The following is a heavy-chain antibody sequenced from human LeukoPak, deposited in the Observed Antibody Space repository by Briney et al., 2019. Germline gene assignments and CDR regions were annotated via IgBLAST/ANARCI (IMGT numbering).Heavy chain of an antibody. CDR1: GFSFSSYE. Sequence: PGGSLRLSCAASGFSFSSYEMNWVRQAPGKGLEWVSYISSSGSAIDYVDSVKGRFSISGDNAKNSVYLQMNSLRAEDTAFYYCAAYYYDYSPKAVWGQGTLVTVSS. D-gene: IGHD3-22*01. J-gene: IGHJ3*01. V-gene: IGHV3-48*03. CDR3: AAYYYDYSPKAV. CDR2: ISSSGSAI.